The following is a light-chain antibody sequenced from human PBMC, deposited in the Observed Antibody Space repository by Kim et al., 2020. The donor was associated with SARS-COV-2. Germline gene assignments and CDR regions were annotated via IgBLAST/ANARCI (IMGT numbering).Light chain of an antibody. CDR3: LQHNSYPLT. J-gene: IGKJ5*01. CDR2: AAS. V-gene: IGKV1-17*03. CDR1: QGISKS. Sequence: ESVGDRVTITCRASQGISKSLAWFQQKPGKVPERLISAASNLAGGVPSRFTGSGSGTEFTLTISRLQPEDFGTYYCLQHNSYPLTFGQGTRLEIK.